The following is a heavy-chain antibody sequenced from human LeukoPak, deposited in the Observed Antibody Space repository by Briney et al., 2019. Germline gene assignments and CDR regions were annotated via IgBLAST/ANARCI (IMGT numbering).Heavy chain of an antibody. CDR1: GFRFTSFG. D-gene: IGHD4-11*01. CDR3: ARDSDYSGNGNGDWFDP. Sequence: ASVKVSCKASGFRFTSFGVIWVRQAPGQGLELMGWISNYFGVTHYAEKFEDRVTMTIDTSTATAYMELRSLRYDDTAIYYCARDSDYSGNGNGDWFDPWGQGTVVTVSS. CDR2: ISNYFGVT. V-gene: IGHV1-18*04. J-gene: IGHJ5*02.